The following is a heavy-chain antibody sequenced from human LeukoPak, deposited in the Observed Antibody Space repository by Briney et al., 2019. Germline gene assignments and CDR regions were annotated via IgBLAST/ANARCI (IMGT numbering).Heavy chain of an antibody. Sequence: GGSLRLSCAASGFTFSDHYMDWVRQAPGKGLEWVGRTRNKANSYTAEYAASVKGRFTISRDDSKNSLYLQMNSLKTEDTAVYYCARESGSFDYWGQGTLLTVSS. J-gene: IGHJ4*02. V-gene: IGHV3-72*01. CDR1: GFTFSDHY. D-gene: IGHD1-26*01. CDR2: TRNKANSYTA. CDR3: ARESGSFDY.